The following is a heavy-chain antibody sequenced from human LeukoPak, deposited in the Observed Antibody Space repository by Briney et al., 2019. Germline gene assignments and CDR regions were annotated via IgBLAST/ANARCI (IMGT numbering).Heavy chain of an antibody. J-gene: IGHJ4*02. D-gene: IGHD3-9*01. CDR1: GYTFTSYG. CDR3: ARDPLRAVLTGYYPLAY. Sequence: GASVKVSCKASGYTFTSYGISWVRQAPGQGLEWMGWISAYNGNTNYAQKLQGRVTMTTDTSTSTAYMELRSLRSDDTAVYYCARDPLRAVLTGYYPLAYWGQGTLVTVSS. CDR2: ISAYNGNT. V-gene: IGHV1-18*01.